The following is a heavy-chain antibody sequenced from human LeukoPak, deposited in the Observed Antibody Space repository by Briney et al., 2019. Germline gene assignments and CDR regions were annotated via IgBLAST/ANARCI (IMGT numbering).Heavy chain of an antibody. CDR2: IFASGST. CDR1: GASISTYY. J-gene: IGHJ4*02. CDR3: VQDGPLRSDY. Sequence: PSETLSLTCTVSGASISTYYWSWIRQPAGKGLEWIGRIFASGSTNYNPSLKSRIAMSVDTSQNQFSLNLTSVTAADTAMYYCVQDGPLRSDYWGQGTLVTVSS. V-gene: IGHV4-4*07. D-gene: IGHD5/OR15-5a*01.